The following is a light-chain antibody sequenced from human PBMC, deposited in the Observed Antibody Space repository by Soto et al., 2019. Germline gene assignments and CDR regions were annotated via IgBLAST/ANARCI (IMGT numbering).Light chain of an antibody. CDR2: EVS. CDR1: SSDVGSYNL. Sequence: QSALTQPASVSGSPGQSITISCTGTSSDVGSYNLVSWYQQHPGKAPKLMIYEVSKRPSGVSNRFPGSKSGNTASLTISGLQAEDEADYYCCSYAGSSTSVVFGGGTKVTVL. V-gene: IGLV2-23*02. J-gene: IGLJ2*01. CDR3: CSYAGSSTSVV.